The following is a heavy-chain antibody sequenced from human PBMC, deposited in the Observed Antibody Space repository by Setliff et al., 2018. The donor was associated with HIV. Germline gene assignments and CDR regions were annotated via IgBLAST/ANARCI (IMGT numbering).Heavy chain of an antibody. CDR1: GFTFSNSA. CDR2: ISYDGSDK. CDR3: AREVAADGTYFDY. V-gene: IGHV3-30*04. J-gene: IGHJ4*01. Sequence: GGSLRLSCAASGFTFSNSAMHWVRQAPGKGLGWVAGISYDGSDKYYTDSVKGRFTISRDNSKNTLYLQMNSLRAEDSAVYYCAREVAADGTYFDYWGQGALVTVSS. D-gene: IGHD6-13*01.